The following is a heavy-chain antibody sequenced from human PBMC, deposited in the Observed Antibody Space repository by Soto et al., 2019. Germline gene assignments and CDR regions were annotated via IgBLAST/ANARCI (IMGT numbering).Heavy chain of an antibody. CDR3: AGEKGSSPSGFHFYY. V-gene: IGHV4-30-4*01. CDR2: IYYSGST. CDR1: GGSISSGDYY. J-gene: IGHJ4*02. D-gene: IGHD6-13*01. Sequence: TLSLTLTVSGGSISSGDYYWSWIRQPPGKGLEWIGYIYYSGSTYYNPSLKSRVTISVDTSKNQFSLKLSSVTASETAVYYCAGEKGSSPSGFHFYYWGQGTLVTLSS.